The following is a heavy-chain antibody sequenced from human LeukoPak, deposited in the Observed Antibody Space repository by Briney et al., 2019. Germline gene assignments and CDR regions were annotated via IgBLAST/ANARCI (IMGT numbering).Heavy chain of an antibody. V-gene: IGHV3-23*01. Sequence: GGSLRLSRAASGFTFSSYAMSWVRQAPGKGLEWVSAISGSGGSTYYADSVKGRFTISRDNSKNTLYLQMNSLRAEDTAVYYCAKALGYCTNGVCRVFDYWGQGTLVTVSS. CDR1: GFTFSSYA. D-gene: IGHD2-8*01. J-gene: IGHJ4*02. CDR3: AKALGYCTNGVCRVFDY. CDR2: ISGSGGST.